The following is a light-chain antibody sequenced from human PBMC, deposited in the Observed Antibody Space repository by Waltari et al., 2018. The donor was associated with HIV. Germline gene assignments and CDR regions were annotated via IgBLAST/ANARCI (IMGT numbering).Light chain of an antibody. V-gene: IGLV4-69*01. Sequence: QLILTQSPSASASLGASVKPTCTMSSGHRTYALAWLQHQPEKGPRFLMKLNNDGSHTRGDGIPDRFSGSSSGAERYLTISSLQSEDEADYYCQTWDTGPWVFGGGTKLTVL. CDR2: LNNDGSH. CDR3: QTWDTGPWV. J-gene: IGLJ3*02. CDR1: SGHRTYA.